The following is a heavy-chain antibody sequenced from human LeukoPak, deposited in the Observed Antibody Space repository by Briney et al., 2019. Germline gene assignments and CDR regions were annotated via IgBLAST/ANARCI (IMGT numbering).Heavy chain of an antibody. CDR1: GDSISSSNW. J-gene: IGHJ4*02. D-gene: IGHD6-19*01. V-gene: IGHV4-4*02. Sequence: PSETLSLTCAVSGDSISSSNWWSWVRQPPGKGLEWIGEIYHSGSTNYNPSLKSRVTISVDKSKNQFSLKLSSVTAADTAVYYCARAAVSSGWSQIDYWGQGTLVTVSS. CDR2: IYHSGST. CDR3: ARAAVSSGWSQIDY.